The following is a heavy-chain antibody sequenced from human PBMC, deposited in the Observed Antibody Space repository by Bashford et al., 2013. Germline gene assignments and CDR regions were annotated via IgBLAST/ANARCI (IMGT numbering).Heavy chain of an antibody. D-gene: IGHD6-13*01. CDR1: GYNFSITG. J-gene: IGHJ4*02. V-gene: IGHV5-51*01. CDR2: IHPADSDT. Sequence: ESLKISCKGSGYNFSITGSPGCARRLGKAWSGMGMIHPADSDTKYSPAFQGQVTISADKSINTVYLQWSSLRAADSAMYYCARPSNPTAATIDYWGQGTLVTVSS. CDR3: ARPSNPTAATIDY.